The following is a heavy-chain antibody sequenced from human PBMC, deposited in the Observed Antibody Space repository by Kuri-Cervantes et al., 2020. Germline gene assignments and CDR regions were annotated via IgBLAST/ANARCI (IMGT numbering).Heavy chain of an antibody. CDR3: ARVGSPVAHLRWIDY. Sequence: GESLKISCAASGFTFSSYWMSWVRQAPGKGLEWVVNIKQDGSEKYYVDSVKGRFTISRDNAKNSLYLQMNSLRAEDTAVYYCARVGSPVAHLRWIDYWGQGTLVTVSS. V-gene: IGHV3-7*01. J-gene: IGHJ4*02. CDR1: GFTFSSYW. CDR2: IKQDGSEK. D-gene: IGHD6-19*01.